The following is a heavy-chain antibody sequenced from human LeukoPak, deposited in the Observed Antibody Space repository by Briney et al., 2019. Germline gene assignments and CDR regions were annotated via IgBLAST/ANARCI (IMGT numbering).Heavy chain of an antibody. V-gene: IGHV4-59*01. CDR1: GGSISSYY. D-gene: IGHD5-18*01. CDR2: IYYSGST. Sequence: SETLSLTCTVSGGSISSYYWSWIRQPPGKGLEWIGYIYYSGSTNYNPSLKSRVTISVDTSKNQFSLKLSSVTAADTAVYYCAAEVDTANAFDYWGQGTLVTVSS. J-gene: IGHJ4*02. CDR3: AAEVDTANAFDY.